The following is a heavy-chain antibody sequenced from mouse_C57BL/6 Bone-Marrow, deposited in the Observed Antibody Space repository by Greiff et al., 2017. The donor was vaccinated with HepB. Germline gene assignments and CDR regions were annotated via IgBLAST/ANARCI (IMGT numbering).Heavy chain of an antibody. J-gene: IGHJ2*01. D-gene: IGHD3-2*02. V-gene: IGHV1-69*01. CDR1: GYTFTSYW. Sequence: QVQLKQPGAELVMPGASVKLSCKASGYTFTSYWMHWVKQRPGQGLEWIGEIDPSDSYTNYNQKFKGKSTLTVDKSSSTAYMQLSSLTSEDSAVYYCGRGDDEANSDYWGQGTTLTVSS. CDR2: IDPSDSYT. CDR3: GRGDDEANSDY.